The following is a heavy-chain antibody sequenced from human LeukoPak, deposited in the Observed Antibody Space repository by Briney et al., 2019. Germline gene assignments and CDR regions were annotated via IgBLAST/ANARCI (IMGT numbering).Heavy chain of an antibody. CDR1: GYTFTSYY. Sequence: SVKVSCKASGYTFTSYYMHWVRQAPGQGLEWMGGIIPIFGTANYAQKFQGRVTITADESTSTAYMELSSLRSEDTAVYYCARGSAIAAADGGDYWGQGTLVTVSS. CDR2: IIPIFGTA. CDR3: ARGSAIAAADGGDY. D-gene: IGHD6-13*01. J-gene: IGHJ4*02. V-gene: IGHV1-69*13.